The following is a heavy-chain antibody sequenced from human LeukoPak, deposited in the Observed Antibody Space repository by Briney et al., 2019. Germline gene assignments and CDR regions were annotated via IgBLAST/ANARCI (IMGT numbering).Heavy chain of an antibody. CDR3: ATPYYYGSGTSYYYGMDA. D-gene: IGHD3-10*01. CDR2: FDPEDGET. CDR1: GGTFSSYA. J-gene: IGHJ6*02. Sequence: ASVKVSCKASGGTFSSYAISWVREAPGKGLEWMGGFDPEDGETIYAQKFQGRVTMTEDTSTDTAYMELSSLRSEDTAVYYCATPYYYGSGTSYYYGMDAWGQGTTVTVSS. V-gene: IGHV1-24*01.